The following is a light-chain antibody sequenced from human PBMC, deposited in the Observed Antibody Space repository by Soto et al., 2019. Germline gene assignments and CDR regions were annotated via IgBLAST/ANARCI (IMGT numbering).Light chain of an antibody. CDR1: QDIRSD. Sequence: AIQMTQSPSSLSASVGDSVTITCRASQDIRSDLGWYQQKPGKAPKLLIYGASNLQNGVPSRFSCSGSGTDFSLTISSLQPENSATYFCLEDYNYPLMFGQGTKVKIK. CDR2: GAS. V-gene: IGKV1-6*01. CDR3: LEDYNYPLM. J-gene: IGKJ1*01.